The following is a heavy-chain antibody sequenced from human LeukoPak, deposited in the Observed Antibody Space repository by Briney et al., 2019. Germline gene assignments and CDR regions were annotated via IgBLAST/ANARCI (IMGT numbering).Heavy chain of an antibody. CDR1: GFTFSSYG. CDR3: ARDRGRGTIFGVVIIRDYYYGMDV. Sequence: GGSLRLSCAASGFTFSSYGMHWVRQAPGKGLEWVSYISSSSSTIYYADSVKGRFTISRDNAKNSLYLQMNSLRAEDTAVYYCARDRGRGTIFGVVIIRDYYYGMDVWGQGTTVTVSS. V-gene: IGHV3-48*01. D-gene: IGHD3-3*01. J-gene: IGHJ6*02. CDR2: ISSSSSTI.